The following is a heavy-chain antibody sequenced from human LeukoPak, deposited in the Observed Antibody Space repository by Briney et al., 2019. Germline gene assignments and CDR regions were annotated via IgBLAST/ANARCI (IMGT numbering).Heavy chain of an antibody. J-gene: IGHJ4*02. CDR1: GFTFSSYA. CDR2: ISGSGLNT. V-gene: IGHV3-23*01. D-gene: IGHD6-13*01. Sequence: GGSLRLSCSASGFTFSSYAMTWVRQAPGKGLEWVSSISGSGLNTYYADSVKGRLTISRDNSRNTLYLQMNSLRAEDTAVFYCARVRYMNSWYREIDYWGQGTLVTVSS. CDR3: ARVRYMNSWYREIDY.